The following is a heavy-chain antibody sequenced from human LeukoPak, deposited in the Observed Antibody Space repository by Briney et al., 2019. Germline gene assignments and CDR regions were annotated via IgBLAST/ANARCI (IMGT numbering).Heavy chain of an antibody. CDR3: ARGPYSYDSSGAFDI. V-gene: IGHV4-61*02. J-gene: IGHJ3*02. CDR1: GDSISSGDYY. CDR2: ISSSGST. Sequence: SETLSLTCTVSGDSISSGDYYWSWIRQPAGKGLEWIGRISSSGSTNYDPSLKSRVTISVDTSKNQFSLKLSSVTAADTAVYFCARGPYSYDSSGAFDIWGQGTMVTVSS. D-gene: IGHD3-22*01.